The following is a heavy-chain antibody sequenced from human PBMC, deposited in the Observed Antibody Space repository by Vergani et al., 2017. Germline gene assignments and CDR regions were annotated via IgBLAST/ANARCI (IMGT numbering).Heavy chain of an antibody. J-gene: IGHJ6*02. Sequence: QVQLQESGPGLVKPSETLSLTCTVSGGSISSYYWSWIRQPPGKGLEWIGYIYYSGSTNYNPSLKSRVTISVDTSKNQFSLKLSSVTAADTAVYYCARSDVRGYSSYYYGMDVWGQGTTVTVSS. CDR1: GGSISSYY. D-gene: IGHD5-18*01. V-gene: IGHV4-59*08. CDR2: IYYSGST. CDR3: ARSDVRGYSSYYYGMDV.